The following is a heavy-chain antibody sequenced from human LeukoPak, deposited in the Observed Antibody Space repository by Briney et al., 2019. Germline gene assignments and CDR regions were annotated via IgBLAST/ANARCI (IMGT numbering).Heavy chain of an antibody. J-gene: IGHJ4*02. CDR3: ARDAGPSSGATLDY. Sequence: GGSLRLSCAASGFTFSSYSMNWVRQAPGKGLEWVSSISSSSSYIYYADSVKGRFTISRDNAKNSLYLQMNSLRAEDTAVYYCARDAGPSSGATLDYWGQGTLVTVSS. V-gene: IGHV3-21*01. CDR1: GFTFSSYS. D-gene: IGHD1-26*01. CDR2: ISSSSSYI.